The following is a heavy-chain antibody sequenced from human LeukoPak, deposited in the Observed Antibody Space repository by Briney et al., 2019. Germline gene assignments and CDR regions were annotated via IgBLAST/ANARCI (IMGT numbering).Heavy chain of an antibody. CDR3: AKDRQVGTFDY. V-gene: IGHV3-33*06. CDR1: GLTFSGSG. CDR2: IWYGGSKK. Sequence: GGSLRLSCVVSGLTFSGSGFHWVRQAPGKGLEWVAIIWYGGSKKYYADSVKGRFTISKDDSKDTVYLQMNSLRAEDTAVYYCAKDRQVGTFDYWGQGTLVTVSS. D-gene: IGHD1-26*01. J-gene: IGHJ4*02.